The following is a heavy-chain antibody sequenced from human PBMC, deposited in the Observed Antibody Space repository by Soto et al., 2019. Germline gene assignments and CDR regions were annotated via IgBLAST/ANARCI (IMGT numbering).Heavy chain of an antibody. D-gene: IGHD2-2*01. Sequence: ASLKVSGKASGYTFTSYAMHWVRQAPGQRLEWMGWINAGNGNTKYSQKFQGRVTITRDTSASTAYMELSSLRSEDTAVYYCATTAGDIVVGPAAIYYGMDVWGQGTTVTVSS. CDR1: GYTFTSYA. CDR2: INAGNGNT. V-gene: IGHV1-3*01. CDR3: ATTAGDIVVGPAAIYYGMDV. J-gene: IGHJ6*02.